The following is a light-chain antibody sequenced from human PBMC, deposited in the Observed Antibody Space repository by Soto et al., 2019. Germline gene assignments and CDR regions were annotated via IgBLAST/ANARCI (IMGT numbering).Light chain of an antibody. Sequence: DIQMTQSPSSLSASVGDTVTLTCRASQTISNSLHWYQQRPGKAPHLLIYSSSSLQSGAPPRVSGSGSATEFTLTINSLQAEDFATDYWQQTDSIPIAFGHGTRLVIK. V-gene: IGKV1-39*01. J-gene: IGKJ5*01. CDR2: SSS. CDR3: QQTDSIPIA. CDR1: QTISNS.